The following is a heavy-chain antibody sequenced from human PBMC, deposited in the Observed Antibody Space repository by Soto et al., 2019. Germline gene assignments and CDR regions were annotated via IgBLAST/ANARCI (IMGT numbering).Heavy chain of an antibody. CDR1: GFSLSTSGVG. D-gene: IGHD4-17*01. CDR3: AHRRSTVSKAEYFQH. CDR2: IYWDDDK. Sequence: QITLKESGPTLVKPTQTLTLTCTFSGFSLSTSGVGVGWIRQPPGKALEWLTVIYWDDDKRYSPSLRSRLTITKDTSKNQVVLTMTNMDPVDTATYYCAHRRSTVSKAEYFQHWGQGTLVTVSS. J-gene: IGHJ1*01. V-gene: IGHV2-5*02.